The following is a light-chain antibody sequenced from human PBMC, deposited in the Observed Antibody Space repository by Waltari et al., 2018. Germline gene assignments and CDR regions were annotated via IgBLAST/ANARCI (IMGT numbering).Light chain of an antibody. J-gene: IGKJ1*01. V-gene: IGKV1-39*01. CDR3: QQSFSSPWT. CDR2: GAS. Sequence: DIQMTQSPSSLSASIGATITVTCRASQNIRTYLNGYQQKPAKAPKLLIFGASSLPRGVPSRFTGSASGTEFTLTITNLQPDDFATYFCQQSFSSPWTFGQGTTV. CDR1: QNIRTY.